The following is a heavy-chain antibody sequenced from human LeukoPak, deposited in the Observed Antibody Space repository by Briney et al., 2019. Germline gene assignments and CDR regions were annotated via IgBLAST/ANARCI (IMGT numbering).Heavy chain of an antibody. CDR2: INHSGRT. D-gene: IGHD2-2*02. CDR3: ARATHCSSATCYRPFDY. CDR1: GGSFSGYY. Sequence: SETLSLTCAVYGGSFSGYYWSWIRQPPGKGLEWIGEINHSGRTNYNPSLKSRFTLSVDTSKSQFSLKLTSVTAADTAVYYCARATHCSSATCYRPFDYWGQGTLVTVSS. J-gene: IGHJ4*02. V-gene: IGHV4-34*01.